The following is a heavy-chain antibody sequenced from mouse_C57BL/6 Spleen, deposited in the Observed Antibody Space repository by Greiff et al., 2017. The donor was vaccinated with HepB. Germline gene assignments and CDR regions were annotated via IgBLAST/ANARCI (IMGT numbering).Heavy chain of an antibody. CDR3: ARYYAMDY. Sequence: EVKLMESGGGLVKPGGSLKLSCAASGFTFSDYGMHWVSQAPEKGLEWVAYISSGSSTIYYADTVKGRFTISRDNAKNTLCLQMTSLRAEDTAMYYCARYYAMDYWGQGTSVTVSS. V-gene: IGHV5-17*01. J-gene: IGHJ4*01. CDR1: GFTFSDYG. CDR2: ISSGSSTI.